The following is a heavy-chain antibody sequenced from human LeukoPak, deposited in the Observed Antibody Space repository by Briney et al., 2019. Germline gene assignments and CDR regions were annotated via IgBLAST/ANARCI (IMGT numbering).Heavy chain of an antibody. J-gene: IGHJ4*02. CDR3: ASLRIQLWRNFDY. CDR1: GFTVSSNY. Sequence: GGSLTLSCAASGFTVSSNYMSWVRQAPGKGLEGVSVIYSAGSTYYADSVKGRFTISRDNSKNTLYLQMNSLRAEDTAVYYCASLRIQLWRNFDYWGQGTLVTVSS. D-gene: IGHD5-18*01. CDR2: IYSAGST. V-gene: IGHV3-53*01.